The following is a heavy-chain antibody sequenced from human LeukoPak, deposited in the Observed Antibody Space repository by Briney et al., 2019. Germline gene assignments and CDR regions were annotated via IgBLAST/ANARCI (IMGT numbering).Heavy chain of an antibody. J-gene: IGHJ4*02. CDR3: ARVDGNIAVYFDY. CDR1: GGSFSGYY. D-gene: IGHD6-19*01. CDR2: INHSGST. Sequence: SETLSLTSAVYGGSFSGYYWSWRRQPPGKGLEWIGEINHSGSTNYNPSLKSRVTISVDTSKNQFSLKLSSVTAADTAVYYCARVDGNIAVYFDYWGQGTLVTVSS. V-gene: IGHV4-34*01.